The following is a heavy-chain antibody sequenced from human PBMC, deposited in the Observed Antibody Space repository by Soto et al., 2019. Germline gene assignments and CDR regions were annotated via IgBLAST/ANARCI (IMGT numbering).Heavy chain of an antibody. D-gene: IGHD3-10*01. V-gene: IGHV4-34*01. CDR1: GGSFSGYY. CDR2: INHSGST. CDR3: ARARSMVRGVMTFRWFDP. J-gene: IGHJ5*02. Sequence: PSETLSLTCAVHGGSFSGYYWSWIRLPPGKGLEWIGEINHSGSTNYNPSLKSRVTISVDTSKNQFSLKLSSVTAADTAVYYCARARSMVRGVMTFRWFDPWGQGTLVT.